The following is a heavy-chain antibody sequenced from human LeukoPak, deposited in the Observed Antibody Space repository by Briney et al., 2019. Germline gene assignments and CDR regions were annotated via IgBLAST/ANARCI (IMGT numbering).Heavy chain of an antibody. V-gene: IGHV3-49*04. CDR3: ARVEMAADDAFDI. CDR2: IRSKAYGGTT. CDR1: GFTFGDYA. Sequence: GGSLRLSCTASGFTFGDYAMSWVRQAPGKGLEWVGFIRSKAYGGTTEYAASVKGRFTISRDDSKSIAYLQMNSLKTEDTAVYYCARVEMAADDAFDIWGQGTMVTVSS. D-gene: IGHD5-24*01. J-gene: IGHJ3*02.